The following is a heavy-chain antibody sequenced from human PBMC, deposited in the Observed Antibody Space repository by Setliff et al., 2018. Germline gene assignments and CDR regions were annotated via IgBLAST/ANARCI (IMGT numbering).Heavy chain of an antibody. CDR1: GASIIRGEYF. CDR2: MYYSGST. D-gene: IGHD3-10*01. CDR3: ARHLLVQGTYHFDY. V-gene: IGHV4-39*01. Sequence: PSETLSLTCSVSGASIIRGEYFWSWIRQSPGKGLEWIGSMYYSGSTYYNPSLKGRVTLSVDTTKNRFSLKLTSMTAADTAVYFCARHLLVQGTYHFDYWGQGSPVTVSS. J-gene: IGHJ4*02.